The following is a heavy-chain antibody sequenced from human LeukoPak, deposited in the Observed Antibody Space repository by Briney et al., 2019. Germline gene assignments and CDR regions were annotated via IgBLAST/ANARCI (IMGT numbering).Heavy chain of an antibody. J-gene: IGHJ3*02. CDR2: INPSGGST. V-gene: IGHV1-46*01. Sequence: GASVKVSCKASGYTFTSYYMHWVRQAPGQGLERMGIINPSGGSTSYAQKFQGRVTMTRDMSTSTVYMELSSLRSEDTAVYFCARGPYSYDSSGAFDIWGQGTMVTVSS. CDR3: ARGPYSYDSSGAFDI. D-gene: IGHD3-22*01. CDR1: GYTFTSYY.